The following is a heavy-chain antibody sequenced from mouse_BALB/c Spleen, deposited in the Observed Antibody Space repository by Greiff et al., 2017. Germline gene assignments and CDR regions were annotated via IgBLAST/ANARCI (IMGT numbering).Heavy chain of an antibody. J-gene: IGHJ1*01. D-gene: IGHD1-2*01. CDR3: ARGGVITTAFWYFDV. CDR1: GYTFSSYW. Sequence: VQLQQSGAELMKPGASVKISCKATGYTFSSYWIEWVKQRPGHGLEWIGEILPGSGSTNYNEKFKGKATFTADTSSNTAYMQLSSLTSEDSAVYYCARGGVITTAFWYFDVWGAGTTVTVSS. V-gene: IGHV1-9*01. CDR2: ILPGSGST.